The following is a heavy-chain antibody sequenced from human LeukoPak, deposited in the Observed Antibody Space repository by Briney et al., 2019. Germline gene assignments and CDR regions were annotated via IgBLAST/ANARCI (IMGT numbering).Heavy chain of an antibody. CDR3: ARIGAAAGRVDY. Sequence: PGRSLRLSCAASGFTLSSYAMHWVRQAPGKGLEWVAVISYDGSNKYYADSVKGRFTISRDNSKNTLYLQMNSLRAEDTAVYYCARIGAAAGRVDYWGQGTLVTVSS. J-gene: IGHJ4*02. CDR1: GFTLSSYA. V-gene: IGHV3-30*04. D-gene: IGHD6-13*01. CDR2: ISYDGSNK.